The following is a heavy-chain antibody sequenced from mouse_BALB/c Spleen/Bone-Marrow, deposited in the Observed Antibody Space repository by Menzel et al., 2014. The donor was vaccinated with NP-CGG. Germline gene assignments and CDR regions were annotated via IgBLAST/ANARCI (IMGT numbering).Heavy chain of an antibody. CDR1: GYAFTNYL. D-gene: IGHD4-1*01. CDR3: ARCLTGTSALDF. V-gene: IGHV1-54*01. CDR2: INPGSGGT. J-gene: IGHJ4*01. Sequence: VKLMESGAELVRPGTSVKVSCKASGYAFTNYLIEWVKRRPGQGLEWIGVINPGSGGTNYNEKFRGKATLTADKSSSTAYMQLSSLTSDDSAVYFCARCLTGTSALDFWGQGTSVTVSS.